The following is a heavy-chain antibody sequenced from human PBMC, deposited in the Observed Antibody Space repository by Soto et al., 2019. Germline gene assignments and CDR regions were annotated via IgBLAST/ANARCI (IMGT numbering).Heavy chain of an antibody. D-gene: IGHD3-16*01. CDR3: ARAIYKSTYAFRH. J-gene: IGHJ4*02. CDR1: GYTFSNYG. Sequence: ASVKVSCKTSGYTFSNYGITWVRQAPGQPLEWLGWISLYSDGTNYAQKFQSRGTMTRDTSISTAYMELSSLGSDDTAVYYCARAIYKSTYAFRHWGQGTLVTVSS. V-gene: IGHV1-2*02. CDR2: ISLYSDGT.